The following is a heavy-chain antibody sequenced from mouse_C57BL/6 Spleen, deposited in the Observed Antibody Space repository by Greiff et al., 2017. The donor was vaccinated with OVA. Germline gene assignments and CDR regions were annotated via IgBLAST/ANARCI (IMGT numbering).Heavy chain of an antibody. Sequence: VQLQQPGAELVRPGSSVKLSCKASGYTFTSYWMDWVKQRPGQGLEWIGNIYPSDSETHYNQKFKDKATLTVDKSSSTAYMQLSSLTSEDSAVYYCARDYGNYKLIGYWGQGTTLTVSS. J-gene: IGHJ2*01. CDR2: IYPSDSET. CDR1: GYTFTSYW. V-gene: IGHV1-61*01. D-gene: IGHD2-1*01. CDR3: ARDYGNYKLIGY.